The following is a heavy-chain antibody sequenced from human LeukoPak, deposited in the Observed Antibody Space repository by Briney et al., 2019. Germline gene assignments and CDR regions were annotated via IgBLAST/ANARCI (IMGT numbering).Heavy chain of an antibody. Sequence: ASVKVSCKASGYTFTGYYMHWVRQAPGQGLEWMGWINPNSGGTNYAQKFQGRVTMTRDTSISTAYMELSRLRSDDTAVYYCARDWTGYYAFDYWGQGTLVTVSS. J-gene: IGHJ4*02. CDR3: ARDWTGYYAFDY. V-gene: IGHV1-2*02. D-gene: IGHD3/OR15-3a*01. CDR2: INPNSGGT. CDR1: GYTFTGYY.